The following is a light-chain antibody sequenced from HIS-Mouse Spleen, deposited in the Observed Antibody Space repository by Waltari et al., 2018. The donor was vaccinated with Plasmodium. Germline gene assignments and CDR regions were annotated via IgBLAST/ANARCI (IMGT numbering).Light chain of an antibody. CDR2: QDS. CDR1: TLGYIY. V-gene: IGLV3-1*01. CDR3: QAWDSSTVV. Sequence: SYELTQPPSVSVSPGPTASITCSGDTLGYIYACWYQQKPGQSPVLVIYQDSKRPSGIPERFSGSNSGNTATLTISGTQAMDEADYYCQAWDSSTVVFGGGTKLTVL. J-gene: IGLJ2*01.